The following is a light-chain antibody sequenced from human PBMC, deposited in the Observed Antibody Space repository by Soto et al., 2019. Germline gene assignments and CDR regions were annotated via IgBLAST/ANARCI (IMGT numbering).Light chain of an antibody. CDR3: QQSHSLPPWT. CDR1: QTIMSH. V-gene: IGKV1-39*01. Sequence: DIQMTQSPSSLSASVGDRVTITCRASQTIMSHLNWYQQKPGKAPKLLIYAASTLHSGVPSRFSGSGSGTDFSLTISSLQPEDYATYYCQQSHSLPPWTFGQGTKVEIK. CDR2: AAS. J-gene: IGKJ1*01.